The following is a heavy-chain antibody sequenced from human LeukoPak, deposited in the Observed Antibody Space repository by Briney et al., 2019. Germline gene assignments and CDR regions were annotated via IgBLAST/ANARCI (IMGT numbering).Heavy chain of an antibody. J-gene: IGHJ6*03. V-gene: IGHV3-33*01. Sequence: GGSLRLSCAASGFSLSNYGMHWVRQAPGKGLEWVAPILYDGNTKHYADSVEGRFTISRDISKNTFYMQMNSLTAEDTAVYYCARDHRPEIQYYYMDVWGKGTTVAVSS. D-gene: IGHD1-14*01. CDR2: ILYDGNTK. CDR1: GFSLSNYG. CDR3: ARDHRPEIQYYYMDV.